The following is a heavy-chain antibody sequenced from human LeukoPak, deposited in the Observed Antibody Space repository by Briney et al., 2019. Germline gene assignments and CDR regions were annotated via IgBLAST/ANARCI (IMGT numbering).Heavy chain of an antibody. V-gene: IGHV4-61*02. J-gene: IGHJ6*03. D-gene: IGHD1-26*01. CDR3: ARRARGRGSYSAYYYYYMDV. Sequence: PSETLSLTCTVSGGSISSGSYYWSWIRQPAGKGLEWIGRIYTSGSTNYNPSLKSRVTISVDTSKNQFSLKLSSVTAADTAVYYCARRARGRGSYSAYYYYYMDVWGKGTTVTVSS. CDR2: IYTSGST. CDR1: GGSISSGSYY.